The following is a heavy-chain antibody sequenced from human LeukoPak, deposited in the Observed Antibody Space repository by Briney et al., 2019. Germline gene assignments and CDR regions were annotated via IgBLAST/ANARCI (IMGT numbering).Heavy chain of an antibody. V-gene: IGHV3-53*01. Sequence: GGSLRLSCATSGFTVRSNFMSWVRQAPGKGLEWVANTYSGGNTDYADSVKGRFTISRDNSKNTLYLQMNSLRAEDTAVYYCARTYYYDSSGYLDAFDIWGQGTMVTVSS. CDR2: TYSGGNT. J-gene: IGHJ3*02. D-gene: IGHD3-22*01. CDR1: GFTVRSNF. CDR3: ARTYYYDSSGYLDAFDI.